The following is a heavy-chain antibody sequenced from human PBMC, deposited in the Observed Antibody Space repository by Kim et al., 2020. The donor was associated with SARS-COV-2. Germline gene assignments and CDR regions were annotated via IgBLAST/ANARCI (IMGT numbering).Heavy chain of an antibody. J-gene: IGHJ4*02. V-gene: IGHV3-11*05. CDR3: ARVFTTLTKHGGHFDY. CDR2: ISSSSSYT. D-gene: IGHD3-16*01. CDR1: GFTFSDYY. Sequence: GGSLRLSCAASGFTFSDYYMSWIRQAPGKGLEWVSYISSSSSYTNYADSVKGRFTISRDNAKNSLYLHMNSLRAEDTAVYYCARVFTTLTKHGGHFDYWGQGTLVTVSS.